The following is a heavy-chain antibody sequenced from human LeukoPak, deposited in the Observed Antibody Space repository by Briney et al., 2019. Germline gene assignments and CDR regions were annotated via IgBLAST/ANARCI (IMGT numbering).Heavy chain of an antibody. CDR3: ARNPPYSSSWAEFDY. CDR2: INWNGGST. J-gene: IGHJ4*02. D-gene: IGHD6-13*01. V-gene: IGHV3-20*04. Sequence: GGSLRLSCAASGFTFDDYGMSWVRQAPGKGLEWVSGINWNGGSTGYADSVKGRFTISRDNAKNSLYLQMNSLRAEDTAVYYCARNPPYSSSWAEFDYWGQGTLVTVSS. CDR1: GFTFDDYG.